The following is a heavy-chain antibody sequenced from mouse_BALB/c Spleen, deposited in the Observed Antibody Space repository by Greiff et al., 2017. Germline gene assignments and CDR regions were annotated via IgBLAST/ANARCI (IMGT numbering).Heavy chain of an antibody. J-gene: IGHJ3*01. CDR1: GYTFSSYW. V-gene: IGHV1-9*01. CDR2: ILPGSGST. CDR3: ARGAYGTRGFAY. Sequence: QVQLQQSGAELMKPGASVKISCKATGYTFSSYWIEWVKQRPGHGLEWIGEILPGSGSTNYNEKFKGKATFTADTSSNTAYMQLSSLTSEDSAVYYCARGAYGTRGFAYWGQGTLVTVSA. D-gene: IGHD2-10*02.